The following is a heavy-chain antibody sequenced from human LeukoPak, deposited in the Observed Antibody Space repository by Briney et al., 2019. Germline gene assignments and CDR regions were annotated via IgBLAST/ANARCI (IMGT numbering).Heavy chain of an antibody. CDR3: ARYNVGATYRGEEWFDP. Sequence: GESLKISCKGSGYSFTSYWIGWVRQMPGKGLEWMGIIYPGDSDTRYSPSFQGQVTISADKSISTAYLQWSSLKASDTAMYYCARYNVGATYRGEEWFDPWGQGTLVTVSS. CDR1: GYSFTSYW. J-gene: IGHJ5*02. D-gene: IGHD1-26*01. V-gene: IGHV5-51*01. CDR2: IYPGDSDT.